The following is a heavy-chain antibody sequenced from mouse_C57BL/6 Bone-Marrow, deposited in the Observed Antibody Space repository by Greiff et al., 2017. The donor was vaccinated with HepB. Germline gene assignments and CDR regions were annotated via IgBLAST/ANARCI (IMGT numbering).Heavy chain of an antibody. D-gene: IGHD1-1*01. Sequence: QVQLKQPGAELVKPGASVKLSCKASGYTFTSYWMHWVKQRPGQGLEWIGMIHPNSGSTNYNEKFKGKATLTVDKSSSTAYMQLSSLTSEDSAVYYCARGGITTVVATDWGQGTTLTVSS. V-gene: IGHV1-64*01. CDR1: GYTFTSYW. J-gene: IGHJ2*01. CDR3: ARGGITTVVATD. CDR2: IHPNSGST.